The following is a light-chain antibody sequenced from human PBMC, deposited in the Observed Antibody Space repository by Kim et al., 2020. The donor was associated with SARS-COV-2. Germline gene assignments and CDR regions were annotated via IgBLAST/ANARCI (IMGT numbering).Light chain of an antibody. CDR1: QSVSSK. J-gene: IGKJ1*01. CDR2: GAS. CDR3: QQYSDWPRT. Sequence: VSPGERATVSCRASQSVSSKLACYQQNLGQAPRLLIYGASTRATGIPARFSGSGSGTEFTLTISSLQTEDFAVYYCQQYSDWPRTFGQGTKVDIK. V-gene: IGKV3-15*01.